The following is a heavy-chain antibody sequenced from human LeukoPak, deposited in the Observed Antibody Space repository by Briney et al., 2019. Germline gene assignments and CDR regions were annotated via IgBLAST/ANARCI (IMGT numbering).Heavy chain of an antibody. Sequence: GRSLRLSCVASGITFSNYGMHWVRQAPGKGLEWVAVIWYDGSKEYYADSVKGRFTISRDISTDTLWLQMDSLRTEDTAVYYCAKGPLRGTAAAIDYWGQGTLVTVSS. D-gene: IGHD2-2*01. J-gene: IGHJ4*02. CDR3: AKGPLRGTAAAIDY. V-gene: IGHV3-33*06. CDR1: GITFSNYG. CDR2: IWYDGSKE.